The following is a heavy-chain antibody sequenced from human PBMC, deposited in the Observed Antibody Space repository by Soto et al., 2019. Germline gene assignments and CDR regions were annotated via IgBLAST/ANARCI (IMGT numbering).Heavy chain of an antibody. CDR3: ARWYQLFFYGWFDP. V-gene: IGHV4-34*01. Sequence: SSETLSLTCAVYGGSFSGYYWSWIRQPPGKGLEWIGEINHSGSTNYNPSLKSRVTISVDTSKNQFSLKLSSVTAADTAVYYCARWYQLFFYGWFDPWGQGTLVTVSS. CDR2: INHSGST. CDR1: GGSFSGYY. J-gene: IGHJ5*02. D-gene: IGHD2-2*01.